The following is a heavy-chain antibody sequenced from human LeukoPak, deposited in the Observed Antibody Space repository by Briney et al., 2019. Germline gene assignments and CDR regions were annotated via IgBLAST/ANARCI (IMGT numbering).Heavy chain of an antibody. J-gene: IGHJ5*02. D-gene: IGHD6-13*01. V-gene: IGHV4-61*02. CDR2: IYTSGST. Sequence: SETLSLTCTVSGGSISSGSYYWSWTRQPAGKGLEWIGRIYTSGSTNYNPSLKSRVTISVDTSKNQFSLKLSSVTAADTAVYYCARDLKRIAAAGPRGWFDPWGQGTLVTVSS. CDR1: GGSISSGSYY. CDR3: ARDLKRIAAAGPRGWFDP.